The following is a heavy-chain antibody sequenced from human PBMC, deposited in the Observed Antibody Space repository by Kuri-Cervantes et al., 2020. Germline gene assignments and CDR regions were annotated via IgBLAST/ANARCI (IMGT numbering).Heavy chain of an antibody. D-gene: IGHD3-22*01. J-gene: IGHJ3*02. CDR1: GYTFTSYG. CDR3: ARATYYYDSSGYRASEAFDI. CDR2: ISAYNGDT. V-gene: IGHV1-18*01. Sequence: ASVKVSCKASGYTFTSYGISWVRQAPGQGLEWMGWISAYNGDTNYAQKLQGRVTMTTDTSTSTAYMELRSLRSDDTAVYYCARATYYYDSSGYRASEAFDIWGQGTMVTVSS.